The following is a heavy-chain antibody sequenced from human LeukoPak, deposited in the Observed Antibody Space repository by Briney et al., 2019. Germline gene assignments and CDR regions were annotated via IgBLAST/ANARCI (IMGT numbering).Heavy chain of an antibody. CDR2: ISWNSGSI. CDR1: GFTFDDYA. V-gene: IGHV3-9*01. Sequence: GGSLRLSCAASGFTFDDYAMHWVRQAPGKGLEWVSGISWNSGSIGYADSVKGRFTISRDNAKNSLYLQMNSLRAEDTALYYCAKDSTAAGTAFDYWGQGTLVTVSS. J-gene: IGHJ4*02. D-gene: IGHD6-13*01. CDR3: AKDSTAAGTAFDY.